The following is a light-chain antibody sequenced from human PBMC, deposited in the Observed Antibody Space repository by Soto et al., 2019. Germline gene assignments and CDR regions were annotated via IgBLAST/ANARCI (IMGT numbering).Light chain of an antibody. CDR2: DAS. Sequence: IQMTQSPSSLSASVGDRVTITCRASQGIRNDLAWYQQKPGKATKRLIYDASKLQNGVPSRVSGSGSGRDFTLTISSLQPEDFATYYCLLDYAYFWAFGQGTKVDI. J-gene: IGKJ1*01. CDR1: QGIRND. V-gene: IGKV1-6*01. CDR3: LLDYAYFWA.